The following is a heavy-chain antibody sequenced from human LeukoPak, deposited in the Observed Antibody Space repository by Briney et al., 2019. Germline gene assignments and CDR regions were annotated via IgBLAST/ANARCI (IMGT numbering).Heavy chain of an antibody. V-gene: IGHV1-2*02. CDR1: GYTFTGYY. Sequence: ASVKVSCKASGYTFTGYYMHWVRQAPGQGLEWMAWINPNSGGTYYAQNFHDRITMTRDTSISTAYMELSRLRSDDTAIYYCARTNALYCSSTSCLFDYWGQGTLVTVSS. D-gene: IGHD2-2*01. CDR3: ARTNALYCSSTSCLFDY. CDR2: INPNSGGT. J-gene: IGHJ4*02.